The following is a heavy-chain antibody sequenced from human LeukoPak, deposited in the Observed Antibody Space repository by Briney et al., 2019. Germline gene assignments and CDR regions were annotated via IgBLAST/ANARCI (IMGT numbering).Heavy chain of an antibody. CDR1: GYTFTSYG. J-gene: IGHJ4*02. CDR2: IIPILGIA. Sequence: SVKVSCKASGYTFTSYGISWVRQAPGQGLEWMGRIIPILGIANYAQKFQGRVTITADKSTSTAYMELSSLRSEDTAVYYCASSTRGVHEYSYGGYFDYWGQGTLVTVSS. D-gene: IGHD5-18*01. V-gene: IGHV1-69*04. CDR3: ASSTRGVHEYSYGGYFDY.